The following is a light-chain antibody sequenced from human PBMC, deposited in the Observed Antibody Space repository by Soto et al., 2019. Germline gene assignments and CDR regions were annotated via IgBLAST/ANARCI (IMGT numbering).Light chain of an antibody. Sequence: QAVVTQPPSVSGAPGQRVIISCTGSSSNIGAGYDVHWYQHLPGTAPKLLIYGNINRPSGVPDRFSVSKSGTSASLAITGLQAEDEADYYCQSHDSSLSGSVFGGGTKVTVL. J-gene: IGLJ2*01. CDR3: QSHDSSLSGSV. CDR1: SSNIGAGYD. CDR2: GNI. V-gene: IGLV1-40*01.